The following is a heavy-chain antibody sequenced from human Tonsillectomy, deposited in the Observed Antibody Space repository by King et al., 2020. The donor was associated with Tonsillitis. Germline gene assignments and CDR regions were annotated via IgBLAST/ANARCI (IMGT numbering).Heavy chain of an antibody. V-gene: IGHV4-30-2*01. CDR1: GGSISNRDYS. J-gene: IGHJ2*01. D-gene: IGHD4-23*01. CDR3: ARISYGGDSDWYFSL. Sequence: QLQESGSGLLKPSQTLSLTCAVSGGSISNRDYSWSWIRQPPGKGLEWIGYISHTGSTSYNPSLESRVTISLDMSEMQFSLNLTSVTAADTAVYFCARISYGGDSDWYFSLWGRGALVTVSS. CDR2: ISHTGST.